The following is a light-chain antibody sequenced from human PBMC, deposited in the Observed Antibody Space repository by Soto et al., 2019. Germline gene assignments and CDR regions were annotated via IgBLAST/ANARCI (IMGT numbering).Light chain of an antibody. CDR3: QQRSNWPST. Sequence: EIVLTQSPATLSLSPGNRATLSCRASESVSRYLAWYQQKPGQAPMLLIYDASNRATGIPARFSGSGSGTDFTLTITSLEPEDFAVYYGQQRSNWPSTFGGGTKVEIK. CDR2: DAS. J-gene: IGKJ4*01. CDR1: ESVSRY. V-gene: IGKV3-11*01.